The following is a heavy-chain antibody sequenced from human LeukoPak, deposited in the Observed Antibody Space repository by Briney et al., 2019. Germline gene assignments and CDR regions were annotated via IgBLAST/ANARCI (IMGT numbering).Heavy chain of an antibody. V-gene: IGHV4-61*02. CDR2: IYTSGST. CDR1: GGSISSGSYY. CDR3: ASSPRGWGWFDP. Sequence: KTSQTLSLTCTVSGGSISSGSYYWSWIRQPAGKGLEWIGRIYTSGSTNYNPSLKSRVTISVDTSKNQFSLKLSSVTAADTAVYYCASSPRGWGWFDPWGQGTLVTVSS. D-gene: IGHD3-10*01. J-gene: IGHJ5*02.